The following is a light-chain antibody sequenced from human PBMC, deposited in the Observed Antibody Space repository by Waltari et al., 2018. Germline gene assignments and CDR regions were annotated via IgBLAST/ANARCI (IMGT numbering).Light chain of an antibody. CDR1: QSVLYSSNNKNY. Sequence: DIVMTQSPDSLAVSLGERATINCKSSQSVLYSSNNKNYLAWYQQKPGQPPNLLISWVSTRESGVPDRFSGSGSGTDFTLTISSLQAEDVAVYYCQQYYDTPATFGQGTRLEIK. CDR2: WVS. J-gene: IGKJ5*01. CDR3: QQYYDTPAT. V-gene: IGKV4-1*01.